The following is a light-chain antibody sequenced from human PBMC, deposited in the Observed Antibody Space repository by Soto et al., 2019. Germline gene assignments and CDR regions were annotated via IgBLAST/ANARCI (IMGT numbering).Light chain of an antibody. CDR1: QSVSSY. V-gene: IGKV3-11*01. J-gene: IGKJ4*01. Sequence: EIVLTRSPATLSLSPGERATLSCRASQSVSSYLAWYQQKPGQAPRLLIYDASNRATGIPARFSGSGSGTDFTLTISSLEPEDFAVYYCQQRSNWRLTFGGGTKVEIK. CDR3: QQRSNWRLT. CDR2: DAS.